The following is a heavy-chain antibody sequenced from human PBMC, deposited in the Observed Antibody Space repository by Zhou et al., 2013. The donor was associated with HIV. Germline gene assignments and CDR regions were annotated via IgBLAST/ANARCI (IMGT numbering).Heavy chain of an antibody. CDR3: ARDLFSGEGDYFDY. J-gene: IGHJ4*02. CDR2: INPGNGKT. CDR1: GVAFSNYA. D-gene: IGHD3-10*01. Sequence: QVQLVQSGAEVKKPGASVKVSCEAVGVAFSNYAIHWVRQAPGRSLQWMGWINPGNGKTSSPQVFQGRVTMTRDTSISTAYMELSSLRFDDTALYYCARDLFSGEGDYFDYWGQGTLVTVSS. V-gene: IGHV1-2*02.